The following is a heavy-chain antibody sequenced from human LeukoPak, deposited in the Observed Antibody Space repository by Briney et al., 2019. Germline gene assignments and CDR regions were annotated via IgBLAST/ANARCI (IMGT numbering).Heavy chain of an antibody. CDR1: WDSVSSNSAA. CDR2: TYYRSKWYN. Sequence: SQTLSLTCAISWDSVSSNSAAWNWIRQSPSRGLEWLGRTYYRSKWYNDYAVSVKSRITINPDTSKNQFSLQLNSVTPEDTAVYYCARGIAWGNYYYYYMDVWGKGTTVTVSS. CDR3: ARGIAWGNYYYYYMDV. J-gene: IGHJ6*03. V-gene: IGHV6-1*01. D-gene: IGHD7-27*01.